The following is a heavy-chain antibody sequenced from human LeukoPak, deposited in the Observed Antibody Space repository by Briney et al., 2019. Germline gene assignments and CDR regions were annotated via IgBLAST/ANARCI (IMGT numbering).Heavy chain of an antibody. V-gene: IGHV4-59*08. CDR3: ARRSRGYSYGNGLYYHGMDV. CDR1: GGSISSYY. D-gene: IGHD5-18*01. J-gene: IGHJ6*02. Sequence: SETLSLTCTVSGGSISSYYWSWIRQPPGKGLEWIGYIYYSGSTNYNPSLKSRVTISADTSKNQFSLKLSSVTAADTAVYYCARRSRGYSYGNGLYYHGMDVWGQGTTVTVSS. CDR2: IYYSGST.